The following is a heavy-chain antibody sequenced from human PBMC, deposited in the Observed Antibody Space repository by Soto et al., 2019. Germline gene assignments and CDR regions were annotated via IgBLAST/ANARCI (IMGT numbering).Heavy chain of an antibody. CDR2: ISYDGSNK. D-gene: IGHD3-22*01. J-gene: IGHJ4*02. CDR3: ARDRGYYDSSGYAFDY. V-gene: IGHV3-30*19. CDR1: GFTFSSYA. Sequence: GGSLRLSCAASGFTFSSYAMHRVRQAPGKALEWVAVISYDGSNKYYADSVKGRFTISKDNSKNTLYLEMNSLRADDTAVFYCARDRGYYDSSGYAFDYWGQGTLVTVSS.